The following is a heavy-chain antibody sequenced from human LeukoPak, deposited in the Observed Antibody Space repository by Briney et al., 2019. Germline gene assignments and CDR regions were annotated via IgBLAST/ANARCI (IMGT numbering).Heavy chain of an antibody. Sequence: PGGSLRLSCAASGFTFSSYAMHWVRQPPGKGLEWIGSIYYSGSTYYNPSLKSRVTISVDTSKNQFSLKLSSVTAADTAVYYCARDPLEYSSSSPFDYWGQGTLVTVSS. V-gene: IGHV4-39*07. CDR3: ARDPLEYSSSSPFDY. J-gene: IGHJ4*02. CDR2: IYYSGST. D-gene: IGHD6-6*01. CDR1: GFTFSSYA.